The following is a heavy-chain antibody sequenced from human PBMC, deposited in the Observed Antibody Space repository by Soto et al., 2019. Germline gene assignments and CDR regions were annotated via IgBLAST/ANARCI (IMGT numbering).Heavy chain of an antibody. CDR3: GKGKELGVVRYGLDA. V-gene: IGHV3-74*01. CDR1: GFSVKRYW. D-gene: IGHD3-3*01. J-gene: IGHJ6*02. Sequence: GGSLRLSCGASGFSVKRYWMHWVRQAPGKGLVWLSRFGGDENYTDYADSARGRFTISRDIAKNTIYLQMNSLRAEDTAVYYCGKGKELGVVRYGLDAWGQGTTVTVSS. CDR2: FGGDENYT.